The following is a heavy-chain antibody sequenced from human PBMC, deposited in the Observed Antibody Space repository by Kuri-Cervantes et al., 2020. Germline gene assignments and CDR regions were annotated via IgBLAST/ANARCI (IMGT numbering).Heavy chain of an antibody. D-gene: IGHD4-11*01. CDR3: ARPGYSNYFDY. CDR1: GFTFSSYA. V-gene: IGHV4-38-2*01. Sequence: ESLKISCAASGFTFSSYAMSWVRQAPGKGLEWIGSIYHSGSTYYDPSLKSRVTISVDTSKNQFSLKLSSVTAADTAVYYCARPGYSNYFDYWGQGILVTVSS. CDR2: IYHSGST. J-gene: IGHJ4*02.